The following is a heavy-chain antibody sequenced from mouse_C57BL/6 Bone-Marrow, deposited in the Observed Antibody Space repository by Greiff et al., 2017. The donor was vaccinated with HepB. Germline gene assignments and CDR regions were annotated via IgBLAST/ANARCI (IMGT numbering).Heavy chain of an antibody. CDR3: ARRASLLSWFAY. Sequence: VQLQQPGAEFVKPGASVKLSCKASGYTFTSYWMQWVKQRPGQGLEWIGEIDPSDSYTNYNQKFKGKATLTVDTSSSTAYMQLSSLTSKDSAVYDWARRASLLSWFAYWGQGTRVTVSA. CDR1: GYTFTSYW. J-gene: IGHJ3*01. V-gene: IGHV1-50*01. CDR2: IDPSDSYT. D-gene: IGHD3-1*01.